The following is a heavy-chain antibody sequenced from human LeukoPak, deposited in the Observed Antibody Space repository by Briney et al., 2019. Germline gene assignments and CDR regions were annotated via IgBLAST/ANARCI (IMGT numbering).Heavy chain of an antibody. J-gene: IGHJ4*02. CDR1: GFTFSGSA. V-gene: IGHV3-73*01. CDR2: IRSKGNSSAP. CDR3: TTDWRNDRGFDY. Sequence: PGGSLRLSCAASGFTFSGSAMHWVRHASGKGLEWVGRIRSKGNSSAPAYAASAKCRLTSPRDDSKNTLYLQMNSLKTEDTAVYYCTTDWRNDRGFDYWGQGTLVTVSS. D-gene: IGHD1-1*01.